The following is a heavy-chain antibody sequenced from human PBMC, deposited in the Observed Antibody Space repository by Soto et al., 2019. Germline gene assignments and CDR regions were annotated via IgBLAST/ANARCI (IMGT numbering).Heavy chain of an antibody. J-gene: IGHJ4*02. CDR3: ASGYGDYDRNFDY. CDR2: ISYDGSNK. D-gene: IGHD4-17*01. V-gene: IGHV3-30-3*01. CDR1: GFTFRSYA. Sequence: PGGSLRLSCAASGFTFRSYAMHWVRQAPGKGLEWVAVISYDGSNKYYADSVKGRFTISRDNSKNTLYLQMNSLRAEDTAVYYCASGYGDYDRNFDYWGQGTLVTVSS.